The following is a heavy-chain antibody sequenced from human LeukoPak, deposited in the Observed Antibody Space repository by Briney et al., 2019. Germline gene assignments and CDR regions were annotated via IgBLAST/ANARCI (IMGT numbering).Heavy chain of an antibody. CDR1: GGSISSYY. V-gene: IGHV4-59*08. J-gene: IGHJ4*02. CDR2: IYYSGST. Sequence: ETLSLTCTVSGGSISSYYWSWIRQPPGKGLEWIGYIYYSGSTNYNPSLKSRVTMSLDTSKNQFSLNLSSVTAADTAVYYCARHVYDILTGYYNGFDNWGQGTLVTVSS. D-gene: IGHD3-9*01. CDR3: ARHVYDILTGYYNGFDN.